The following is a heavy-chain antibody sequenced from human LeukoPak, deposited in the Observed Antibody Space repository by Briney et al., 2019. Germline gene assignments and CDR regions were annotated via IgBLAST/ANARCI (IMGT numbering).Heavy chain of an antibody. J-gene: IGHJ4*02. D-gene: IGHD1-1*01. Sequence: ASVKVSCKASGFVFTSYGFTWVRQAPGQGLERMGWISANDGKTHYSERHQGSVTMTTDAVTSTAYMELRSLRSDDTAVYYCARESHVERDDYWGQGTRVTVSS. CDR1: GFVFTSYG. CDR2: ISANDGKT. CDR3: ARESHVERDDY. V-gene: IGHV1-18*01.